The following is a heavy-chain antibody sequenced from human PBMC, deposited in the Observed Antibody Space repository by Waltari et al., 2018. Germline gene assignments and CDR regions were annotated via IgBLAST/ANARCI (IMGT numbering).Heavy chain of an antibody. CDR3: ASVGNIAAAYVDY. Sequence: QVQLQQWGAGLLKPSETLSLTCAVYGGSFSGYYWSWIRQPPGKGLEWIGEINHSGSTNSNPSLKSLVTISVDTSKNQFSLKLSSVTAADTAVYYCASVGNIAAAYVDYWGQGTLVTVSS. CDR2: INHSGST. V-gene: IGHV4-34*01. CDR1: GGSFSGYY. D-gene: IGHD6-13*01. J-gene: IGHJ4*02.